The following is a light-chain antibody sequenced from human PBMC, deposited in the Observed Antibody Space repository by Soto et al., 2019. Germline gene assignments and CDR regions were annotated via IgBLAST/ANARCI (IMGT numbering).Light chain of an antibody. CDR2: SAS. Sequence: DIQMTQSPSSLSASVGDRVTITCRASQGISTYLAWYQQKPGKVPQLLIYSASVLQSGVPSRFSGSGSETDFTLTISSLQPEDVATSYCQKYNSALWTFGQGTKVEIK. CDR3: QKYNSALWT. CDR1: QGISTY. V-gene: IGKV1-27*01. J-gene: IGKJ1*01.